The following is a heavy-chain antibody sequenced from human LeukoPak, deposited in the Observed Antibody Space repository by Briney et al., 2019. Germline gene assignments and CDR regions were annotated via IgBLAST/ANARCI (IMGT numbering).Heavy chain of an antibody. Sequence: SVKVSCKASGGTFSSYTISWVRQAPGQGLEWMGRIIPILGIANYAQKFQGRVTLTADKSTSTAYMELSSLRSEDTAVDYCARDPYCSSTSGYKWFDPWGQGTLVTVSS. CDR1: GGTFSSYT. V-gene: IGHV1-69*04. J-gene: IGHJ5*02. D-gene: IGHD2-2*02. CDR2: IIPILGIA. CDR3: ARDPYCSSTSGYKWFDP.